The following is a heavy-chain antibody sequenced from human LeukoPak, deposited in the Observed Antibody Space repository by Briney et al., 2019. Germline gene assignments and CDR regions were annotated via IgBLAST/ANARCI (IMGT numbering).Heavy chain of an antibody. CDR1: GGSISSSSYY. Sequence: PSETLSLTCTVSGGSISSSSYYWGWIRQPPGKGLEWIGSIYYSGSTYYNPSLKSRVTISVDTSKNQFSLKLTSVTAADTAVYYCARLDSLAYCGGDCHPTFDYWGQGTLVTVSS. V-gene: IGHV4-39*01. CDR3: ARLDSLAYCGGDCHPTFDY. J-gene: IGHJ4*02. CDR2: IYYSGST. D-gene: IGHD2-21*02.